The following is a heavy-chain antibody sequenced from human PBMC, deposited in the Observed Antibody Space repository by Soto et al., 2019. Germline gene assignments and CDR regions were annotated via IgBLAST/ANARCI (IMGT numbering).Heavy chain of an antibody. CDR1: EFAFSGDG. Sequence: PGWCLRLSCAASEFAFSGDGRSCVRQAPGKGLEWVSAISGSGGSTYYADSVKGRFTISRDNSKNTLYLQMNSLRAEDTAVYYCAKDSSREAVAGNFDYWGQGTLVTVSS. CDR2: ISGSGGST. D-gene: IGHD6-19*01. J-gene: IGHJ4*02. V-gene: IGHV3-23*01. CDR3: AKDSSREAVAGNFDY.